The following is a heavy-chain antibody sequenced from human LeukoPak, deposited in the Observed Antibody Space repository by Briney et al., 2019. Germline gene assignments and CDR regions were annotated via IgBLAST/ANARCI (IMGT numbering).Heavy chain of an antibody. Sequence: QPGGSLRLSCAASGFTFSSYAMHWVRQAPGKGLEWVAVISYDGSNKYYADSVKGRFTISRDNSKNTLYLQMNSLRAEDTAVYYCAKDIRGYSYGSFDYWGQGTLVTVSS. CDR2: ISYDGSNK. J-gene: IGHJ4*02. D-gene: IGHD5-18*01. V-gene: IGHV3-30*04. CDR1: GFTFSSYA. CDR3: AKDIRGYSYGSFDY.